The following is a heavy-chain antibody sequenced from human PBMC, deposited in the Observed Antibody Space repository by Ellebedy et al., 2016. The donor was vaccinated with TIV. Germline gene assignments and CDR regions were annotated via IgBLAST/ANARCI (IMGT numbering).Heavy chain of an antibody. J-gene: IGHJ4*02. Sequence: PGGSLRLSCSASGFTFSTYSMHWVRQAPGKGLEYVSAITSNGGSTYYSDSVKGRFTISRDNSMNTLYLQMSSLRAEDTAVYYCVKDVCETGVCYWGQGALVTVSS. CDR2: ITSNGGST. CDR3: VKDVCETGVCY. CDR1: GFTFSTYS. V-gene: IGHV3-64D*06. D-gene: IGHD2-21*01.